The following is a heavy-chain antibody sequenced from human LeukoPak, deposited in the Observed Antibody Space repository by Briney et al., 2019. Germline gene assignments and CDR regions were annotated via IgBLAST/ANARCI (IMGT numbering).Heavy chain of an antibody. CDR1: GGSISNYF. D-gene: IGHD2-21*01. V-gene: IGHV4-59*08. CDR2: IFDSRRT. Sequence: PSDTLSLTCTVSGGSISNYFWSWIRQPPGKRLEGIGYIFDSRRTKYNPSLKSRVTLSLDTSKNQLSLKLTSVTAADTAVYYCATTDRRSDFGYYYMDVWGNGTTVTVSS. CDR3: ATTDRRSDFGYYYMDV. J-gene: IGHJ6*03.